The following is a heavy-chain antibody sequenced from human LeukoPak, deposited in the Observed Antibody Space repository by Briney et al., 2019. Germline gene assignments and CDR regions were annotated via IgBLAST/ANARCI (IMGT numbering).Heavy chain of an antibody. Sequence: PSETLSLTCTVSGGSISSSSYYWGWIRQPPGKGLEWIGSIYYSGSTYYNPSLKSRVTISVDTSKNQFSLKLSSVTAADTAVYYCARSHPGSPDYYFDYWGQGTLVTVSS. CDR3: ARSHPGSPDYYFDY. V-gene: IGHV4-39*07. CDR1: GGSISSSSYY. CDR2: IYYSGST. D-gene: IGHD1-14*01. J-gene: IGHJ4*02.